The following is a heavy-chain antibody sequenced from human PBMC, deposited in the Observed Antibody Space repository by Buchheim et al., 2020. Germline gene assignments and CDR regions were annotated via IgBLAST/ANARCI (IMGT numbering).Heavy chain of an antibody. CDR3: ARGAPRPVPLNYFDP. CDR2: IHYSGST. Sequence: QVQLQEAGPGLVKPSQTLSLTCAVSGGSISGDNAYWSWIRLHPGKGLEWIGYIHYSGSTYYNPSLKSRISMSVDTSKNEFSLKLNSVTAADTAVYYCARGAPRPVPLNYFDPWGQGTL. CDR1: GGSISGDNAY. J-gene: IGHJ5*02. V-gene: IGHV4-31*11.